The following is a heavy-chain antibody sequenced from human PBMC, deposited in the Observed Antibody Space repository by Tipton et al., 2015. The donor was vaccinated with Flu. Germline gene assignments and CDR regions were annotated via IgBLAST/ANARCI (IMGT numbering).Heavy chain of an antibody. CDR1: GYSFTAYW. Sequence: MQLVQSGAEVKKPGESLKISCKGSGYSFTAYWIGWVRQMPGKGLEWMGYIYPGDSDTRYSPSFQGQVTISADKSASTAYLLWSSLRASDTAMYYCARSAIMGSVKSYFDYWGQGTLVTVSS. V-gene: IGHV5-51*01. CDR2: IYPGDSDT. D-gene: IGHD1-26*01. CDR3: ARSAIMGSVKSYFDY. J-gene: IGHJ4*02.